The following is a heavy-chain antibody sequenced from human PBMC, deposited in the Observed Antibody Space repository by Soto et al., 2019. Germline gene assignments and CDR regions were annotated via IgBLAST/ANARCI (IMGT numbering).Heavy chain of an antibody. CDR1: GYTFTSYG. J-gene: IGHJ3*02. CDR2: ISAYNGNT. Sequence: ASVKVSCKASGYTFTSYGISWVRQAPGQGLEWMGWISAYNGNTNYAQKLQGRVTMTTDTSTSTAYMELRSLRSDDTAVYYCASGANIAAAGKRDDAFDIWGQGTVVTVSS. CDR3: ASGANIAAAGKRDDAFDI. V-gene: IGHV1-18*04. D-gene: IGHD6-13*01.